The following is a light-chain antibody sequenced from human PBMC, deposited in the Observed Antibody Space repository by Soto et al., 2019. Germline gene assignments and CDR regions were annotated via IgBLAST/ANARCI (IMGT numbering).Light chain of an antibody. CDR3: QQYDKYAWT. CDR2: KAS. CDR1: QSMSSW. Sequence: DIQMTQSPSTLSASVGDRVTITCRASQSMSSWLAWYQQKPGKAPKLLIYKASTLESGVPSRFSGSGSGTEFTLTISSLQPDDVVTYYCQQYDKYAWTFGQGTKVEIK. J-gene: IGKJ1*01. V-gene: IGKV1-5*03.